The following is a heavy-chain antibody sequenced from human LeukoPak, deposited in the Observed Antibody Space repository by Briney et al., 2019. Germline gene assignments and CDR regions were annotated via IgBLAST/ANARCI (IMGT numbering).Heavy chain of an antibody. J-gene: IGHJ4*02. CDR3: ATGYCTSITCYTTPSDFAS. Sequence: PGGSLRLSCAASGFTLSSYWMHWVRQAPGKGLVWASRSNSDGSTTNYADSVKGRFTISRDNANNTLFLQLDSLRAEDTAVYYCATGYCTSITCYTTPSDFASWGQGTLVTVSS. V-gene: IGHV3-74*01. CDR2: SNSDGSTT. CDR1: GFTLSSYW. D-gene: IGHD2-2*02.